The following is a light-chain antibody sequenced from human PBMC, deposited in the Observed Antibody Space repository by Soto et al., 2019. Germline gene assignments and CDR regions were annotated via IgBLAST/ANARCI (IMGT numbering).Light chain of an antibody. J-gene: IGKJ1*01. CDR2: DAS. V-gene: IGKV1-5*01. CDR1: QTISNC. Sequence: DTPMTQSPSTLSASVGDRVTIPCRASQTISNCLAWYQQKAGKAPKLLIYDASILESGVPSRFSGSESGTEFTLTISSLQPDDFAAYYCQHYNSYSSTFGQGTKVDIK. CDR3: QHYNSYSST.